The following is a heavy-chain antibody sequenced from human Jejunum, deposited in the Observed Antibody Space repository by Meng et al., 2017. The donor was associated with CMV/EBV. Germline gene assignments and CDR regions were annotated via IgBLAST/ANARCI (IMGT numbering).Heavy chain of an antibody. Sequence: SGVNFDEHAMHWIRKTPGKGLEWVSGITSSGDRMAYGDSVKGRFTISRDNAKKSLSLQMNSLRTDDMALYYCAKGDGSYYESAFDVWGQGTMVTVSS. D-gene: IGHD3-10*01. J-gene: IGHJ3*01. CDR2: ITSSGDRM. V-gene: IGHV3-9*03. CDR3: AKGDGSYYESAFDV. CDR1: GVNFDEHA.